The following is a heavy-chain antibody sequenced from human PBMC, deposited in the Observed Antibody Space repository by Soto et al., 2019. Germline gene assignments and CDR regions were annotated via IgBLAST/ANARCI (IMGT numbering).Heavy chain of an antibody. CDR2: ISGSAGST. D-gene: IGHD3-16*01. V-gene: IGHV3-23*01. CDR1: GFTFSSYA. J-gene: IGHJ4*02. CDR3: TKDLGPYVPAGGEFDS. Sequence: EVQLLESGGGLVQPGGSLRLSCAASGFTFSSYAMSWVRQAPGKGLEWVSAISGSAGSTDYADSVKGRFTISRDNSKNTLYLQMTSLRAEDTAVFSCTKDLGPYVPAGGEFDSWGRGTLVTVSS.